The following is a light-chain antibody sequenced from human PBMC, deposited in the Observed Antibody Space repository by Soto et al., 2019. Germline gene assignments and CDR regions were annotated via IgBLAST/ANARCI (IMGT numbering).Light chain of an antibody. J-gene: IGKJ1*01. Sequence: DVQMSQSPSSLSASIGDRVTVTCRASRSISSYLNWYQQKPGKAPKLLIYAASSLQSGVPSRFSGSGSGTDFTLTISSLQPEDFATYSCQQSYSTPWTFGQGTKVDIK. CDR3: QQSYSTPWT. CDR2: AAS. V-gene: IGKV1-39*01. CDR1: RSISSY.